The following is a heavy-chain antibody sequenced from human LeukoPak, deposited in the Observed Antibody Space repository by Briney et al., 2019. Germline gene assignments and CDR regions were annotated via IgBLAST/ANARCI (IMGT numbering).Heavy chain of an antibody. CDR2: IIPIFGTA. D-gene: IGHD6-13*01. J-gene: IGHJ4*02. Sequence: VASVKVSCKASGYTFSSYAISWVRQAPGQGLEWMGGIIPIFGTANYAQKFQGRVTITTDESTSTAYMELSSLRSEDTAVYYCARSPFIAAAGAFDYWGQGTLVTVSS. CDR1: GYTFSSYA. CDR3: ARSPFIAAAGAFDY. V-gene: IGHV1-69*05.